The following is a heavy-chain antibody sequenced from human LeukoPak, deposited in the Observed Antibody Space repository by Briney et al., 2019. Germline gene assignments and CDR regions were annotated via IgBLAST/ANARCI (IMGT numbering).Heavy chain of an antibody. D-gene: IGHD3-10*01. CDR2: IYSGGST. CDR3: ARESPGFGETSALDI. V-gene: IGHV3-53*01. Sequence: GGSLRFSCAASGFTVSSNYMSWVRQAPGKGLEWVSVIYSGGSTYYADSVKGRFTISRDNSKNTLYLQMNSLRAEDTAVYYCARESPGFGETSALDIWGRGTVVTVSS. CDR1: GFTVSSNY. J-gene: IGHJ3*02.